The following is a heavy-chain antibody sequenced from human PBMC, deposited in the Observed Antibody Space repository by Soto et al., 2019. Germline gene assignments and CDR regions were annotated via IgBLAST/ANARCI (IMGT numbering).Heavy chain of an antibody. J-gene: IGHJ4*02. D-gene: IGHD6-13*01. V-gene: IGHV4-59*01. CDR3: ARAHSSSWYAGYFDF. CDR1: GGSISSYY. CDR2: IYNSGST. Sequence: PSETLSLTCTVSGGSISSYYWSWIRQPPGKGLEWIGYIYNSGSTSYNPSLESRVTISVDTSKNQFSLKLTSVTAADTAVYYCARAHSSSWYAGYFDFWGQGTLVTVSS.